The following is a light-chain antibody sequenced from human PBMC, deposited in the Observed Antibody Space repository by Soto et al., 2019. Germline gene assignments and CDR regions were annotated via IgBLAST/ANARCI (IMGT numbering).Light chain of an antibody. V-gene: IGKV1-5*03. CDR2: KAS. J-gene: IGKJ1*01. Sequence: DIQMTQSPSTLSASVGDRVTITCRASQGISSWLVWYQQKPGKAPKLLIYKASSLQSGVPSRFSGSGSGTEFTLTISSLQPDDFATYYCQQYNSYSWTFGQGTKVEIK. CDR3: QQYNSYSWT. CDR1: QGISSW.